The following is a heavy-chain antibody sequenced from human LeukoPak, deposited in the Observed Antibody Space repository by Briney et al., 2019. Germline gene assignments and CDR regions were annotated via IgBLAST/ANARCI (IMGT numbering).Heavy chain of an antibody. V-gene: IGHV3-9*01. CDR3: AKDKSDGDYYWYFDL. J-gene: IGHJ2*01. Sequence: GGSLRLSCTASGFTFKNYGMHWVRQVPGKGLDWVSGIIWSSATIGYADSVKGRFTISRDNAKHSLYLQMNSLRAEDTALYYCAKDKSDGDYYWYFDLWGRGTLVTVSS. CDR1: GFTFKNYG. CDR2: IIWSSATI. D-gene: IGHD4-17*01.